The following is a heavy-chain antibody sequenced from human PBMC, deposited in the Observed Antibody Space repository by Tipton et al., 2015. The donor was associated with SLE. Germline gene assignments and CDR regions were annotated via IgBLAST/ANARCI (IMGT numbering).Heavy chain of an antibody. CDR3: ARGGIGGDFDY. J-gene: IGHJ4*02. CDR1: GFTFSTYW. D-gene: IGHD2-21*01. Sequence: SLRLSCAASGFTFSTYWMQWVRQAPGKGLVWISQIPGDGSSRSYADSVKGRLTISRDNAKNTLYLQMNSLRAEDTAVYYCARGGIGGDFDYWGLGTLVTVSS. CDR2: IPGDGSSR. V-gene: IGHV3-74*01.